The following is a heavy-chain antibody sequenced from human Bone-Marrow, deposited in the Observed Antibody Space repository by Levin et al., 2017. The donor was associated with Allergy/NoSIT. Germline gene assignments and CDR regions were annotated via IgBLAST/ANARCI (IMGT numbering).Heavy chain of an antibody. V-gene: IGHV4-4*02. J-gene: IGHJ2*01. CDR2: IHHSGNT. CDR1: GASLTSNNW. D-gene: IGHD3-10*01. CDR3: ARDLGGARGYYASGNDNKWYFDL. Sequence: TTSETLSLTCAVSGASLTSNNWWSWVRQPPGKGLEWIGEIHHSGNTHYNPSLKNRLTMSVDKSKNLFSLNLTSVTAADTAVYYCARDLGGARGYYASGNDNKWYFDLWGRGSLVAVSS.